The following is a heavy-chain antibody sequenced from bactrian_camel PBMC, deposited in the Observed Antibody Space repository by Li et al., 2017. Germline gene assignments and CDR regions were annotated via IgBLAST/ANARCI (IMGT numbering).Heavy chain of an antibody. CDR2: IRRDGGET. J-gene: IGHJ4*01. V-gene: IGHV3S32*01. Sequence: DVQLVESGGGSVQTGGSLRLSCKVSGHSRGSNCVGWYRLPPGRAPAEREGIAAIRRDGGETWYAASVNGRFTITRGSHKNILYLQMDSLKPEGTGMYQCAADVNLGMSDGYCYGVENWGQGTQVTVS. D-gene: IGHD2*01. CDR1: GHSRGSNC. CDR3: AADVNLGMSDGYCYGVEN.